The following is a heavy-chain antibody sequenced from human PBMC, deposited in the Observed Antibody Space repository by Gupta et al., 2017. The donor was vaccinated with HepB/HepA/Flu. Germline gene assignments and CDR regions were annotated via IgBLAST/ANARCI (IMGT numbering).Heavy chain of an antibody. Sequence: EVQLVESGGGLVQPGGYLRLPWSASGFTFSGQSMNWVRQAPGKGLEWVSYIISSGNTVYYADSVKGRFTISRDNAKNSLYLQMNSLRDEDTAVYYCARGRPYYMDVWGKGTTVTVSS. CDR3: ARGRPYYMDV. V-gene: IGHV3-48*02. J-gene: IGHJ6*03. CDR1: GFTFSGQS. CDR2: IISSGNTV.